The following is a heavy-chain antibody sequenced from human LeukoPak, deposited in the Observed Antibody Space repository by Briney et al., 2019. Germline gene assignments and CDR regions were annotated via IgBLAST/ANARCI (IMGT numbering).Heavy chain of an antibody. J-gene: IGHJ3*02. CDR1: GGSISSYY. V-gene: IGHV4-4*07. Sequence: TSETLSLTCTVSGGSISSYYWSWIRQPAGKGLEWIGRIYTSGSTNYNPSLKSRVTISVDTSKNQFSLKLSSVTAADTAVYYCARCWGYDFWSGHPGCAFDIWGQGTMVTVSS. CDR3: ARCWGYDFWSGHPGCAFDI. D-gene: IGHD3-3*01. CDR2: IYTSGST.